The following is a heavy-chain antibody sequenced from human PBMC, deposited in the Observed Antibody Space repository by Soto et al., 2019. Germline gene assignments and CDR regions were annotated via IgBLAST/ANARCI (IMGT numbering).Heavy chain of an antibody. J-gene: IGHJ1*01. V-gene: IGHV1-18*01. CDR1: GYTFTSYG. Sequence: QVQLVQSGAEVKMPGASVKVSSKATGYTFTSYGISWVRQAPGEGLEWMGWISAYNGNTNYAQKLQGRVTMTTDTSTSTAYMELRSLRSDDTAVYYCARDRATVSREYFQHWGQGTLVTVSS. CDR2: ISAYNGNT. CDR3: ARDRATVSREYFQH. D-gene: IGHD4-17*01.